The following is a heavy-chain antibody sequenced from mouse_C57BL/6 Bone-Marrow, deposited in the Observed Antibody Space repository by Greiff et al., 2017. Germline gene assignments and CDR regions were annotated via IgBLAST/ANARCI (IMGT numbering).Heavy chain of an antibody. J-gene: IGHJ2*01. D-gene: IGHD1-2*01. Sequence: QVQLQQPGAELVMPGASVKLSCKASGYTFTSYWMHWVKQRPGQGLEWIGEIDPSDSYTNYNQKFKGKSTLTVDKSSSTAYMQLSSLTSEDSAVYYCAREDGPGYYFDDWGEGTTLTVSS. V-gene: IGHV1-69*01. CDR1: GYTFTSYW. CDR3: AREDGPGYYFDD. CDR2: IDPSDSYT.